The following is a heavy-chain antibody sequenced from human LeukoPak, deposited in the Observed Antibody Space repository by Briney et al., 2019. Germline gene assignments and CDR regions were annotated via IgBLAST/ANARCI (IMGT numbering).Heavy chain of an antibody. CDR1: GGSFSGYY. V-gene: IGHV4-34*01. Sequence: NPSETLSLTCAVYGGSFSGYYWSWIRQPPGKGLEWIGEINHSGSTNYNPSLKSRVTISVDTSKNQFSPKLSSVTAADTAVYYCARGGSSWYGYYYYGMDVWGQGTTVTVSS. CDR2: INHSGST. CDR3: ARGGSSWYGYYYYGMDV. D-gene: IGHD6-13*01. J-gene: IGHJ6*02.